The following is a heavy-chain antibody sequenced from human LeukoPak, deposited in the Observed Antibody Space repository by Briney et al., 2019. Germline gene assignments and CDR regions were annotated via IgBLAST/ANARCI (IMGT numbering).Heavy chain of an antibody. V-gene: IGHV3-21*01. CDR2: ISSSSSYI. J-gene: IGHJ4*02. CDR3: AGGGPYYDIFSPPRD. Sequence: GGSLRLSCAGSGFTFSSYSMNWVRQAPGKGLEWVSSISSSSSYIYYADSVKGRFTISRDNAKNSLYLQMNSLRAEDTAVYYCAGGGPYYDIFSPPRDWGQGTLVTVSS. D-gene: IGHD3-9*01. CDR1: GFTFSSYS.